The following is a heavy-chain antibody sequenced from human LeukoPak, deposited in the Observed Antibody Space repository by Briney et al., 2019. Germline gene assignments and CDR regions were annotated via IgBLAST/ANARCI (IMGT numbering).Heavy chain of an antibody. CDR2: ISYDGSNK. D-gene: IGHD2-21*02. CDR1: GFTFSTYG. V-gene: IGHV3-30*03. J-gene: IGHJ3*02. CDR3: ATPEAYCGGDCFPGLVNSGPFDI. Sequence: GGSLRLSCAVSGFTFSTYGMHWVRQAPGKGLEWVAVISYDGSNKYYADSVKGRFTISRDNSKNTLFLQMNSLRAEDTAVYYCATPEAYCGGDCFPGLVNSGPFDIWGQGAMVIVSS.